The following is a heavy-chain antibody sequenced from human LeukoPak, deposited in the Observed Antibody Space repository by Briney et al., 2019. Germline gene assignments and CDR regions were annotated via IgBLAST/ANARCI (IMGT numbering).Heavy chain of an antibody. Sequence: GGSLRLSCAVSGFTFRSYSMNWVRQAPGKGLEWVSSIRSSSTYIYYADSVKGRFTISRDNARNSLFLQMNSLRVEDTAVYYCARDSGYSSGPTTPNYFFDYWGQGTLVTVSS. CDR2: IRSSSTYI. V-gene: IGHV3-21*01. CDR3: ARDSGYSSGPTTPNYFFDY. D-gene: IGHD5-18*01. CDR1: GFTFRSYS. J-gene: IGHJ4*02.